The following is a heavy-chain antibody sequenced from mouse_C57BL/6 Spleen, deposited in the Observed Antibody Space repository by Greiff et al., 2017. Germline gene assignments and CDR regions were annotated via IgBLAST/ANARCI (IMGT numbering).Heavy chain of an antibody. J-gene: IGHJ4*01. D-gene: IGHD2-4*01. Sequence: DVMLVESGGGLVKPGGSLKLSCAASGFTFSDYGMHWVRQAPEKGLEWVAYISSGSSTIYYADTVKGRFTISRDNAKNTLFLQMTSLRSEDTAMYYCARRYDYDGYYAMDYWGQGTSVTVSS. CDR2: ISSGSSTI. CDR3: ARRYDYDGYYAMDY. CDR1: GFTFSDYG. V-gene: IGHV5-17*01.